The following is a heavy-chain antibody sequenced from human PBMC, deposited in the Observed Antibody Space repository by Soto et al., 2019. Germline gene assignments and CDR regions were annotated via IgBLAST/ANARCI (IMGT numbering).Heavy chain of an antibody. J-gene: IGHJ3*02. V-gene: IGHV4-59*08. D-gene: IGHD3-9*01. CDR2: IYDSGST. CDR1: GGSIRTYF. Sequence: TSETLSLTCTVSGGSIRTYFWSWIRQPPGKGLEWIGYIYDSGSTNYNPSLKSRVTISVDTSKNQFSLNLSSVTAADTAVYYCARHGGYDILTGEDAFDIWGQGTMVTVSS. CDR3: ARHGGYDILTGEDAFDI.